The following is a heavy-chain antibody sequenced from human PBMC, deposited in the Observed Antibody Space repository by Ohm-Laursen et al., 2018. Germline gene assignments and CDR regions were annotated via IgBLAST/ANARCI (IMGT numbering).Heavy chain of an antibody. CDR1: GFPFSSYW. J-gene: IGHJ4*02. V-gene: IGHV3-74*01. Sequence: SLRLSCAAPGFPFSSYWMHWVRQAPGKGLVWVSRINSDGSNTNYADSVKGRFTISRDNAKNTLYLQMNSLRAEDTAVYYCASPFNNYGADYWGQGTLVTVSS. CDR3: ASPFNNYGADY. CDR2: INSDGSNT. D-gene: IGHD4-17*01.